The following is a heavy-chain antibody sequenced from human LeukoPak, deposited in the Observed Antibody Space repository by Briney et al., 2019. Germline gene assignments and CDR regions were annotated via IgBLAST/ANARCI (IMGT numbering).Heavy chain of an antibody. J-gene: IGHJ3*02. V-gene: IGHV3-30*02. D-gene: IGHD2-2*01. Sequence: GGSLRLSCAASGFTFSSYGMRWVRQAPGKGLEWVAFILDDGSNKYYADSVKGRFTISRDNSKNTLYLQMNSLRAEATAVYYCARQGYCISSSCPGNAFDIWGQGTMVTVSS. CDR1: GFTFSSYG. CDR3: ARQGYCISSSCPGNAFDI. CDR2: ILDDGSNK.